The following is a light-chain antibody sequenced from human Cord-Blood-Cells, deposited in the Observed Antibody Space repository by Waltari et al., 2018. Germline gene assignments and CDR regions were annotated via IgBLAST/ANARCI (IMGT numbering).Light chain of an antibody. CDR2: LGS. J-gene: IGKJ3*01. CDR3: MQALQTPRFT. V-gene: IGKV2-28*01. CDR1: QILLHSNGYNY. Sequence: DIVMPQSPLSLPVTPGEPASISCRSSQILLHSNGYNYLDWYLQNPWQSPQLLIYLGSNLASGVPDRFSGSGSGTDFTLKISRVEAEDVGVYYCMQALQTPRFTFGPVTKVDIK.